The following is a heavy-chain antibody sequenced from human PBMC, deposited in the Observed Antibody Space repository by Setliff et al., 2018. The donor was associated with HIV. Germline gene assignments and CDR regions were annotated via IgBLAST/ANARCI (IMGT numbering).Heavy chain of an antibody. CDR3: ARGYDGSGFYYVY. D-gene: IGHD3-22*01. V-gene: IGHV1-18*01. CDR2: ISASNGNT. Sequence: ASVKVSCKVSGYSLTELSMHWVRQAPGQGLEWMGRISASNGNTNYAQRLQGRVTMTTDTSTSTAYMELRSLRSDDTAVYYCARGYDGSGFYYVYWGQGTLVTVSS. J-gene: IGHJ4*02. CDR1: GYSLTELS.